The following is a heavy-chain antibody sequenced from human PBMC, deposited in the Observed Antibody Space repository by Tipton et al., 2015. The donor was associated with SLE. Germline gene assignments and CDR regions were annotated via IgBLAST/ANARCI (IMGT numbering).Heavy chain of an antibody. CDR3: ANEGVIAPSDAFDI. D-gene: IGHD2-21*01. Sequence: SLRLSCAVSGFTFSIYDIHWVRQAPGKGLEWVAVIWYNGGGKFYAESVRGRFTISRDNSNSTAYLQMSSLRAEDTAVYYCANEGVIAPSDAFDIWGQGTMVTVSS. V-gene: IGHV3-30*18. CDR1: GFTFSIYD. J-gene: IGHJ3*02. CDR2: IWYNGGGK.